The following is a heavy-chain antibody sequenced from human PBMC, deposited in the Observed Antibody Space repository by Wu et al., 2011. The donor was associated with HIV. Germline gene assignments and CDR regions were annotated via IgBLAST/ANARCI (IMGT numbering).Heavy chain of an antibody. D-gene: IGHD4-11*01. CDR1: GGTPISFA. CDR3: ARDPLVQGRTWKTLHYFDP. Sequence: QVQLTQSGAEVRKPGSSVKVSCKTSGGTPISFATTWVRQVPGHGLEWVGRIVPILGTSTSAQKFQGRVTFSADKSTNTVYMELSSLTSGDTAVYYCARDPLVQGRTWKTLHYFDPWGQGTLIIVSA. J-gene: IGHJ5*02. V-gene: IGHV1-69*04. CDR2: IVPILGTS.